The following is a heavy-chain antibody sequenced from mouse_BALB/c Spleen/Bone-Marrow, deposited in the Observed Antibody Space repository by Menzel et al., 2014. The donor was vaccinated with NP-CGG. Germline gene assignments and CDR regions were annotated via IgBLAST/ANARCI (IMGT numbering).Heavy chain of an antibody. CDR2: IGYSGST. CDR3: ARGRDYFDY. CDR1: GYSITSDYA. V-gene: IGHV3-2*02. Sequence: EVHLVESGPGLVKPSQSLSLTCTVTGYSITSDYAWNWIPQFPGNKLEWMGYIGYSGSTSYNPSLKSRISITRDTSKNQFFLQLNSVTTEDTATYYCARGRDYFDYWGQGTTLTVSS. J-gene: IGHJ2*01.